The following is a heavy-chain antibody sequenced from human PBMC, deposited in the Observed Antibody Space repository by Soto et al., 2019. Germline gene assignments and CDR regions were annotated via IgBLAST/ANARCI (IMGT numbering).Heavy chain of an antibody. J-gene: IGHJ4*02. V-gene: IGHV3-23*01. CDR3: ARVHLGSSWFSDLID. D-gene: IGHD6-13*01. CDR1: GFTFSSYS. CDR2: ITGGGGSR. Sequence: EVQLLQSGGGLVQPGGSLRLSCAASGFTFSSYSMTWVRQAPGKGLEWVSSITGGGGSRYYADSGKGRFTISRDNSKNNLDLQRNGLRVEDTALYYCARVHLGSSWFSDLIDWGQGARVTVS.